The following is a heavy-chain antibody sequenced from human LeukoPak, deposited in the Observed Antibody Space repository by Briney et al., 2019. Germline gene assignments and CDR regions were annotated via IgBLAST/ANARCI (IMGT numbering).Heavy chain of an antibody. CDR2: IYHSGST. Sequence: SETLSLTCTVSGGSISSGGYYWSWIRQPPGKGLEWIGYIYHSGSTYYNPSLKSRVTISVDRSKNQFSLKLSSVTAADTAVYYCAREWTTAYALDIWGQGTMVTVSS. V-gene: IGHV4-30-2*01. D-gene: IGHD4-17*01. CDR1: GGSISSGGYY. CDR3: AREWTTAYALDI. J-gene: IGHJ3*02.